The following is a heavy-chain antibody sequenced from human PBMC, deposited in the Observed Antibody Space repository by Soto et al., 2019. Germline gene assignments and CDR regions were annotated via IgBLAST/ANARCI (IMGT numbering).Heavy chain of an antibody. J-gene: IGHJ4*02. CDR3: AKDGSWDGGGGES. D-gene: IGHD3-16*01. CDR1: GVTFSSYA. CDR2: IIPVFRTS. Sequence: QVQLVQSGAELKKPGSSVKVSCSASGVTFSSYAFTWVRQAPGQGLEWMGNIIPVFRTSNYAQGFQGRLTISADEYPNTIYMELSSLRSEDTAVYFCAKDGSWDGGGGESWGQGTLVIVSS. V-gene: IGHV1-69*18.